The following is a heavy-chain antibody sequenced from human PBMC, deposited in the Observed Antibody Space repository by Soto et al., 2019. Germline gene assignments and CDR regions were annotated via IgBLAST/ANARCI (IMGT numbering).Heavy chain of an antibody. D-gene: IGHD1-26*01. CDR1: GFTFSNAW. J-gene: IGHJ5*02. CDR3: TTDPLVWSGSSGGP. CDR2: IKSKTDGGTT. Sequence: GGSLRLSCAASGFTFSNAWMSWVRQAPGKGLEWVGRIKSKTDGGTTDYAAPVKGRFTISRDDSKNTLYLQMNSLKTEDTAVYYCTTDPLVWSGSSGGPWGQGTLVTVSS. V-gene: IGHV3-15*01.